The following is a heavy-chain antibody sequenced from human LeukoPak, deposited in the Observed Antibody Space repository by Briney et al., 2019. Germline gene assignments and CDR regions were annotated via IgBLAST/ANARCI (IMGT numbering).Heavy chain of an antibody. D-gene: IGHD6-19*01. CDR3: ARRSSGWLFDN. CDR2: IYSGGST. CDR1: GFTFSTYA. J-gene: IGHJ4*02. Sequence: PGGSLRLSCAASGFTFSTYAMSWVRQAPGKGLEWVSVIYSGGSTYYADSVKGRFTISRDNSKNTLYFQMNSLRAEDTAVYYCARRSSGWLFDNWGQGTLVTVSS. V-gene: IGHV3-53*01.